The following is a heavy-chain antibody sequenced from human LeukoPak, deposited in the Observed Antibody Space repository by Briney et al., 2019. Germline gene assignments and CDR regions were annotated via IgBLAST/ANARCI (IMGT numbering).Heavy chain of an antibody. Sequence: ASVTVSCTASGYTFTIYGISWVRQAPGQGREWMGWISAYNGNTNYAQKLQGRVTMATDTSTSTAYMELRSLRSDDTAVYYCARGPYCSGGSCYITPFDYWGQGTLVTVSS. CDR3: ARGPYCSGGSCYITPFDY. J-gene: IGHJ4*02. D-gene: IGHD2-15*01. CDR1: GYTFTIYG. V-gene: IGHV1-18*01. CDR2: ISAYNGNT.